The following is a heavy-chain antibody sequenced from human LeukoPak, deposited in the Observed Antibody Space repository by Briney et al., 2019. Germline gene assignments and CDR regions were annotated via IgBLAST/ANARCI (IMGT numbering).Heavy chain of an antibody. J-gene: IGHJ4*02. CDR1: GYTFTSYD. V-gene: IGHV1-8*01. D-gene: IGHD3-10*01. CDR3: ARGPYGSGSYYFDY. Sequence: ASVKVSCKASGYTFTSYDINWVRQAAGQGLEWMGWMNPNSGNTGYAQKFQGRVTMTRNTSISTAYMELSSLRSEDTAVYYCARGPYGSGSYYFDYWGQGTLVTVSS. CDR2: MNPNSGNT.